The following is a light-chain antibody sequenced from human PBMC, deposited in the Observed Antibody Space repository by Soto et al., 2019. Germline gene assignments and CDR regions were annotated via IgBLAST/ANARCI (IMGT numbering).Light chain of an antibody. V-gene: IGKV3-20*01. CDR2: GRS. CDR3: QQYGNSPFT. J-gene: IGKJ2*01. CDR1: QSVNGDK. Sequence: EIVLTQSPGPLSLSPGNSAALSCRASQSVNGDKVAWYQQRPGQAPRLLIYGRSTRATDIPARFRGSGSGTDYTLTINRLEPEDLALYYCQQYGNSPFTFGQGTKLEI.